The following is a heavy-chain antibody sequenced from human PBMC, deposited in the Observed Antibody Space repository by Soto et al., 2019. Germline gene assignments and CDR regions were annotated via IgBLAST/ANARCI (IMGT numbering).Heavy chain of an antibody. V-gene: IGHV1-69*13. CDR3: ARDEAEYSSGWGSSGPYYYYYGMDV. D-gene: IGHD6-19*01. CDR2: IIPIFGTA. CDR1: GGTFSSYA. Sequence: SVKVACKASGGTFSSYAISWVRQAPGQGLEWMGGIIPIFGTANYAQKFQGRVTITADESTSTAYMELSSLRSEDTAVYYCARDEAEYSSGWGSSGPYYYYYGMDVWGQGTTVIVSS. J-gene: IGHJ6*02.